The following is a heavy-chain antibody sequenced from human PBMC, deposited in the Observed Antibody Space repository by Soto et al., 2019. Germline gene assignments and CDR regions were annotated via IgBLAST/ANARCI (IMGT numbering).Heavy chain of an antibody. CDR3: ARAANRSNCSGGSCYRDYFDY. Sequence: ASVKVSCKASGYTFTGYYMHWVRQAPGQGLEWMGWINPNSGGTNYAQKFQGWVTMTRDTSISTAYMELSRLRSDDTAVYYCARAANRSNCSGGSCYRDYFDYWGQGTLVTVSS. CDR2: INPNSGGT. D-gene: IGHD2-15*01. CDR1: GYTFTGYY. V-gene: IGHV1-2*04. J-gene: IGHJ4*02.